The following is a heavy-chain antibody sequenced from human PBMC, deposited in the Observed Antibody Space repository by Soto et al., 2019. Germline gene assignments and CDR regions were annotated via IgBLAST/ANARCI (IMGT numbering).Heavy chain of an antibody. CDR2: IKTKRKSYTT. D-gene: IGHD5-12*01. Sequence: EVQLVESGGGLVQPGGSLRLSCAASGFTFSDHYMDWVRQAPGKGLEWVGRIKTKRKSYTTQYAASVTGRFNISRDDSRNSLYLQMESLKAYDTAVYYCARYIVATKYLDYWGQGTLVTVSS. CDR1: GFTFSDHY. V-gene: IGHV3-72*01. CDR3: ARYIVATKYLDY. J-gene: IGHJ4*02.